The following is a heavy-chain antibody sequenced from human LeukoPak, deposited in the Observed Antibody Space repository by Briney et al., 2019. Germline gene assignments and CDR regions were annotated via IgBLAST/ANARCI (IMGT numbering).Heavy chain of an antibody. CDR2: ISGSGGST. V-gene: IGHV3-23*01. D-gene: IGHD2-2*02. Sequence: GGSLRLSCAASGFTFSSYGMSWVRQAPGKGLEWVSAISGSGGSTYYADSVKGRFTISRDNSKNTLYLQMNSLRAEDTAVYYCASNLYLYCSSTSCYRDRYYYYYMDVWGKGTTVTIPS. CDR3: ASNLYLYCSSTSCYRDRYYYYYMDV. CDR1: GFTFSSYG. J-gene: IGHJ6*03.